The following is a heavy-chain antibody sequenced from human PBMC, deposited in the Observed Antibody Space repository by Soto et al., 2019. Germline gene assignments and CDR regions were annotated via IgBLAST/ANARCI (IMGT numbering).Heavy chain of an antibody. Sequence: ASVKVSCKASGYTFTNYYLHWVRQAPGQGLEWLGIINPTGGSTNYAQKFQGRVTMTRDTSTSTVYMELSSLRYEDMAVYYCAREVPDYSYYYDYWGQGTLVTVSS. CDR2: INPTGGST. CDR1: GYTFTNYY. V-gene: IGHV1-46*01. D-gene: IGHD2-21*01. J-gene: IGHJ4*02. CDR3: AREVPDYSYYYDY.